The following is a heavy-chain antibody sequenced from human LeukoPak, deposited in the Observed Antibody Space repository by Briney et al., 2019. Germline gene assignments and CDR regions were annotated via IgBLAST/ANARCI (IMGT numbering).Heavy chain of an antibody. CDR3: ARELGDYDY. CDR1: GFTFSTYS. D-gene: IGHD3-3*02. CDR2: ISSSSRNT. V-gene: IGHV3-21*01. Sequence: GGSLRLSCAVSGFTFSTYSMTWVRQAPGKGLEWVSSISSSSRNTYYADSVKGRFTISRDNAKNSLYLQMNSLRAEDTAVYYCARELGDYDYWGQGTLVTVSS. J-gene: IGHJ4*02.